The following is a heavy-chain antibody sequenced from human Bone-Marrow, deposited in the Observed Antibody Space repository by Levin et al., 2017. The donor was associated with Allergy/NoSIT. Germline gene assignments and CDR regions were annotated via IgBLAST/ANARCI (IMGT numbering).Heavy chain of an antibody. CDR3: AKDEGPFSSSFAFDC. D-gene: IGHD2-2*01. J-gene: IGHJ4*02. CDR2: ISGTGRHI. V-gene: IGHV3-21*01. CDR1: GFNFASYG. Sequence: GGSLRLSCAASGFNFASYGMNWVRQAPGKGLEWVSSISGTGRHIYLADSLKGRFTISRDNAKNSLYLQMNNLRVEYTAFFYCAKDEGPFSSSFAFDCWGQGALVTVSS.